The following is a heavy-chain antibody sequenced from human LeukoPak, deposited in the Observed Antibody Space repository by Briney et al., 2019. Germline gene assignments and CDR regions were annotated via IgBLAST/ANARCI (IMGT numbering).Heavy chain of an antibody. J-gene: IGHJ4*02. D-gene: IGHD3-22*01. CDR3: ASVGHYYDSSGYLDY. V-gene: IGHV3-33*01. Sequence: PGGSLRLSCAASGFTFSSYGMHWVRQAPGKGLEWVAVIWYDGSNKYYADSVKGRFTISRDNSKNTLYLQTNSLRAEDTAVYYCASVGHYYDSSGYLDYWGQGTLVTVSS. CDR1: GFTFSSYG. CDR2: IWYDGSNK.